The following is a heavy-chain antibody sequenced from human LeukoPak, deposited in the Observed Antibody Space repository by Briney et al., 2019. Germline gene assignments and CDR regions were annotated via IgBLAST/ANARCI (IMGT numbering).Heavy chain of an antibody. CDR2: IYISGRT. D-gene: IGHD3-10*01. V-gene: IGHV4-4*07. J-gene: IGHJ3*02. Sequence: SETLSLTCTISGGSITSYHWSWIRQPPGKGLEWIGRIYISGRTNYNPSLKSRVTMSVDTSKNQFSLQLASVTAADSAVYYCARDRDAFDIWGQGTMVTVSS. CDR1: GGSITSYH. CDR3: ARDRDAFDI.